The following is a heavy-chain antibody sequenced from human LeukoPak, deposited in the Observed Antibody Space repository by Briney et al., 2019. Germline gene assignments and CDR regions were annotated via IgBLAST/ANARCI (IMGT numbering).Heavy chain of an antibody. J-gene: IGHJ4*02. CDR1: GGTFSSYA. CDR3: ARSFKSYSYDSSVYYSFDY. V-gene: IGHV1-69*04. CDR2: IIPILGIA. D-gene: IGHD3-22*01. Sequence: GASVKVSCKASGGTFSSYAISWVRQAPGQGLEWMGRIIPILGIANYAQKFQGRVTITADKSTSTAYMELSSLRSEDTAVYYCARSFKSYSYDSSVYYSFDYGAREPLVPVSS.